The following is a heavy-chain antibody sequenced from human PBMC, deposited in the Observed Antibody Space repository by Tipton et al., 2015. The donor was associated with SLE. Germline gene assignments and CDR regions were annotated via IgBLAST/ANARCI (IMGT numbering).Heavy chain of an antibody. D-gene: IGHD6-6*01. CDR2: SNDSGKT. CDR1: GGSLSGHY. J-gene: IGHJ6*02. CDR3: ARLPGSSSSGGYYYYYYGMDV. V-gene: IGHV4-34*01. Sequence: TLSLTCAVYGGSLSGHYWSWVRQTPGKGLECIGESNDSGKTNYNAALKSRATISVDTSRNQFSLRLTSVTAADTGVYYCARLPGSSSSGGYYYYYYGMDVWGQGTTVTVSS.